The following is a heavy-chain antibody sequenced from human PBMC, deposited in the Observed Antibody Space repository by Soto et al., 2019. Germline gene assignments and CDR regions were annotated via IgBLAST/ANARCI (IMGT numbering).Heavy chain of an antibody. CDR3: ARGAMSFGVAAYSYYEMEV. CDR2: IVPAFGTP. J-gene: IGHJ6*02. V-gene: IGHV1-69*01. Sequence: QVQLVQSGAEVKKPGSSVKVSCRASGGTFSNYAISWVRQAPGQGLEWMGGIVPAFGTPNYAQNLQGRITITADDSTTTVRMDLSSLRSEDTAVYYCARGAMSFGVAAYSYYEMEVWGQGTTVTVSS. D-gene: IGHD3-3*01. CDR1: GGTFSNYA.